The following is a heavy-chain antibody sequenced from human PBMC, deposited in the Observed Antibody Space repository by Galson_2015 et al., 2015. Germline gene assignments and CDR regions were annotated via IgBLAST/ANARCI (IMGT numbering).Heavy chain of an antibody. D-gene: IGHD4-17*01. V-gene: IGHV1-69*02. CDR2: IIPILGIA. J-gene: IGHJ5*02. CDR3: ARGPRRMTTVSKGGIDP. CDR1: GGTFSSYT. Sequence: SVKVSCKASGGTFSSYTISWVRQAPGQGLEWMGRIIPILGIANYAQKFQGRVTITADKSTSTAYMELSSLRSADTAVYYCARGPRRMTTVSKGGIDPWGQGTLVTVSS.